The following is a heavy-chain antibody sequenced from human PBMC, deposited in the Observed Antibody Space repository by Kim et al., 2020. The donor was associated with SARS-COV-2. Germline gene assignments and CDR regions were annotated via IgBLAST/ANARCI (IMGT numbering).Heavy chain of an antibody. CDR1: GFTFSSYA. D-gene: IGHD1-26*01. J-gene: IGHJ6*02. CDR3: ARSGGGSYWVYYYYGMDV. Sequence: GGSLRLSCAASGFTFSSYAMHWVRQAPGKALEWVAVISYDGSNKYYADSVKGRFTISRDNSKNTLYLQMNSLRAEDTAVYYCARSGGGSYWVYYYYGMDVWGQGTTVTVSS. CDR2: ISYDGSNK. V-gene: IGHV3-30*04.